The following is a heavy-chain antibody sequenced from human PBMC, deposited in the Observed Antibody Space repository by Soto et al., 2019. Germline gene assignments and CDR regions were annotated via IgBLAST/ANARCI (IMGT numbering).Heavy chain of an antibody. D-gene: IGHD1-26*01. CDR2: IYNSGST. CDR1: GGSISTYY. V-gene: IGHV4-59*01. CDR3: ARAVGRSTWYFDS. Sequence: QVQLQESGPELVKPSETLSLACTVSGGSISTYYWNWIRQPPGKGLEWIGYIYNSGSTNYNPSLKGRVTVPVDTYSNQFSLKLGSVTAADTAVYYCARAVGRSTWYFDSWGQGTLVTVSS. J-gene: IGHJ4*02.